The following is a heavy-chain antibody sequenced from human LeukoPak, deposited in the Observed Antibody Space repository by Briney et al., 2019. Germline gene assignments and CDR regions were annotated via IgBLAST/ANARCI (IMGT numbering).Heavy chain of an antibody. Sequence: PSETLSLTCAVYGGSFSGYYWSWIRQPPGKGLEWIGEINHSGSTNYNPSLKSRVTISVDTSKNQFSLKLSSVTAADTAVYYCARVVVVVPYNWFDPWGQGTLVTVSS. CDR1: GGSFSGYY. CDR2: INHSGST. V-gene: IGHV4-34*01. J-gene: IGHJ5*02. CDR3: ARVVVVVPYNWFDP. D-gene: IGHD2-2*01.